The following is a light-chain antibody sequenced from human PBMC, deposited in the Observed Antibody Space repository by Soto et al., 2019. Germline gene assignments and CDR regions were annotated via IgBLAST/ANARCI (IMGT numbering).Light chain of an antibody. V-gene: IGLV2-8*01. CDR3: NSYAGSNSFV. CDR1: SSDVGGYNY. Sequence: QPVLTQPPSASGSPGQSVTISCTGTSSDVGGYNYVSWYQQYPGKAPKLVIFEVNKRPSGVPDRFSGSKSGNTASLTVSGLQTEDEADYYCNSYAGSNSFVFGTGTKLTVL. CDR2: EVN. J-gene: IGLJ1*01.